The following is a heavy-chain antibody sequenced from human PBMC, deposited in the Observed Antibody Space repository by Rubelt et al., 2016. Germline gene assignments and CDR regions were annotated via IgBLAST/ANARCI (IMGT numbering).Heavy chain of an antibody. Sequence: QVQLVQSGAEVKKPGASVKVSCKASGYTFTSYYMHWVRQAPGQGLEWMGIINPSGGSTSYAQKCQGRVTMTRDTSTSTVYMELSSLRSEDTAVYYCATIGLEWLLEDYWGQGTLVTVSS. D-gene: IGHD3-3*01. J-gene: IGHJ4*02. CDR1: GYTFTSYY. CDR3: ATIGLEWLLEDY. V-gene: IGHV1-46*01. CDR2: INPSGGST.